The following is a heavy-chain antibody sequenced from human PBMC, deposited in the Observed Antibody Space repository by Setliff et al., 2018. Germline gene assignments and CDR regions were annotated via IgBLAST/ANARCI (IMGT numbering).Heavy chain of an antibody. V-gene: IGHV4-34*01. CDR1: GGSFSGYY. CDR3: ARVDNFWSGPIDY. Sequence: SETLSLTCAVYGGSFSGYYWGWIRQPPGKGLEWIGEINHSGSTNYNPSLKSRVTISVDTSKNQFSLKLSSVTAADTAVYYCARVDNFWSGPIDYWGQGTLVTVSS. D-gene: IGHD3-3*01. J-gene: IGHJ4*02. CDR2: INHSGST.